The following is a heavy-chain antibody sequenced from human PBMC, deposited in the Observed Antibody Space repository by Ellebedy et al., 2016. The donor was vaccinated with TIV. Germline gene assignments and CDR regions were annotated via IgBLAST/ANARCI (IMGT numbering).Heavy chain of an antibody. CDR2: ISAYNGNT. V-gene: IGHV1-18*04. CDR1: GYTFTNYG. Sequence: AASVKVSCKASGYTFTNYGISWVRQAPGQGLEWVGWISAYNGNTDYAQKLQGRVTMTTDTSTSTAYMELRSLRSDDTAVYYCARDDYYHSSGYYYFYWGQGTLVTVSS. D-gene: IGHD3-22*01. J-gene: IGHJ4*02. CDR3: ARDDYYHSSGYYYFY.